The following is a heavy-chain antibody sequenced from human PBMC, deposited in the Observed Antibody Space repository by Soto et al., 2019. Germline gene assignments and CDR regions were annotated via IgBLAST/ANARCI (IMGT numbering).Heavy chain of an antibody. J-gene: IGHJ4*02. Sequence: SGPTLVNPTQTLTLTCTFSGFSLSTSGGGVGWIRQPPGKALEWLALIYWDDDKRYSPSLKSRLTITKDTSKNQLVLTMTNMDPVDTATYYCAHRLTSGWSFDYWGQGTLVTVSS. CDR1: GFSLSTSGGG. CDR2: IYWDDDK. D-gene: IGHD6-19*01. CDR3: AHRLTSGWSFDY. V-gene: IGHV2-5*02.